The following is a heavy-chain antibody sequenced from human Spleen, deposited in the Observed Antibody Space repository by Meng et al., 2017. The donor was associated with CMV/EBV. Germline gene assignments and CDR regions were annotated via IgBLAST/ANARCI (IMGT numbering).Heavy chain of an antibody. J-gene: IGHJ4*02. CDR3: ARGRASYRYLDY. Sequence: SCKASGDSFSKNALCLVRQAPGQGLEWMGGITPMLGPPNYAQKFQGRITIMTDEPTSTAYLELSSLGSDDTAVYYCARGRASYRYLDYWDQGTLVTVSS. CDR2: ITPMLGPP. V-gene: IGHV1-69*05. CDR1: GDSFSKNA. D-gene: IGHD3-10*01.